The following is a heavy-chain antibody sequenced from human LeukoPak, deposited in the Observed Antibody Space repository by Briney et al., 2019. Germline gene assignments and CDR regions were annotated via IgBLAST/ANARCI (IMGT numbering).Heavy chain of an antibody. CDR2: IYTSGST. J-gene: IGHJ3*02. CDR1: GGSISSYY. CDR3: ARILLDSSGPDAFDI. V-gene: IGHV4-4*07. D-gene: IGHD6-19*01. Sequence: PSETLSLTCTVSGGSISSYYWSWIRQPAGKGLEWIGRIYTSGSTNYNPSLKSRVTMSVDTSKNQFSLKLSSVTAADTAVYYCARILLDSSGPDAFDIWGQGTMVTVSS.